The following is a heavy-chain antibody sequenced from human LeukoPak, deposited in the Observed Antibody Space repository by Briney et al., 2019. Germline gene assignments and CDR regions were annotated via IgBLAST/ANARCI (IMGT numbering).Heavy chain of an antibody. CDR2: ISSAGST. CDR1: GGSIISYY. V-gene: IGHV4-59*08. Sequence: SETLSLTCTVSGGSIISYYWSWIRQPPGMRLEWIGYISSAGSTIYNSSLKSRVTISVDTPNNRFSLNLHSVTAADTAVYYCVRHVGGTTDDHWGQGILVTVSS. CDR3: VRHVGGTTDDH. J-gene: IGHJ4*02. D-gene: IGHD3-10*01.